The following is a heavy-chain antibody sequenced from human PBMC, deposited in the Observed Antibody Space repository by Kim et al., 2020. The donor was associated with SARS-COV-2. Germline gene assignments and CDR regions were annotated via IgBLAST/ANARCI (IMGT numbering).Heavy chain of an antibody. CDR2: IQEDGSVK. CDR1: GFSFSSYW. V-gene: IGHV3-7*01. CDR3: ARDSGSYANNIYWDAFDI. Sequence: GGSLRLSCAASGFSFSSYWMTWVRQAPGKGLEWVANIQEDGSVKHYVDSVEGRFTISRDNTKNLLYLHVSSLRVDDTAVYYCARDSGSYANNIYWDAFDIWGRGTMVTVSS. J-gene: IGHJ3*02. D-gene: IGHD3-10*01.